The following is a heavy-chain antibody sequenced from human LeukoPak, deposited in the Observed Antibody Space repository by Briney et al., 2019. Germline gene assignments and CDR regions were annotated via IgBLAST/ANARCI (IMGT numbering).Heavy chain of an antibody. Sequence: GGSLRLSCAASGFTFSSYGVHWVRQAPGKGLEWVAVIWYDGSNKYYADSVKGRFTISRDNSKNTLYLQMNSLRAEDTAVYYCAREEVGAPGDYWGQGTLVTVSS. CDR3: AREEVGAPGDY. D-gene: IGHD1-26*01. CDR2: IWYDGSNK. CDR1: GFTFSSYG. V-gene: IGHV3-33*01. J-gene: IGHJ4*02.